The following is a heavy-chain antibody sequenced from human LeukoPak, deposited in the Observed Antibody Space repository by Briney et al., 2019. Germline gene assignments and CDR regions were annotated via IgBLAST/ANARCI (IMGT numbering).Heavy chain of an antibody. CDR3: APDLHYYDSSGYYYEESNWFDP. J-gene: IGHJ5*02. V-gene: IGHV3-30*03. CDR2: ISYDGSNK. CDR1: GFPFSSYR. Sequence: GRSLRLSCAASGFPFSSYRMHWLRQAPGKGLEWVADISYDGSNKYYADSVKRRFTISRDNYKHTLYLQMNSLRAEDTGVYYCAPDLHYYDSSGYYYEESNWFDPWGQGTLVTVSS. D-gene: IGHD3-22*01.